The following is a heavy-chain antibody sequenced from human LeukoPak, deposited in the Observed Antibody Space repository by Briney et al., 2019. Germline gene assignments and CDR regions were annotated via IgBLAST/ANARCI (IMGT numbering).Heavy chain of an antibody. V-gene: IGHV1-18*01. Sequence: ASVKVSCKASGYTFSSYGISWVRQAPGQGLEWMGWIGPNNGNTNYAQNLQGRVTMTTGTSTGTAYMELRSLRSDDTAVYFCARDSGGRGHFDFWGQGTLVTVSS. D-gene: IGHD3-16*01. J-gene: IGHJ4*02. CDR1: GYTFSSYG. CDR2: IGPNNGNT. CDR3: ARDSGGRGHFDF.